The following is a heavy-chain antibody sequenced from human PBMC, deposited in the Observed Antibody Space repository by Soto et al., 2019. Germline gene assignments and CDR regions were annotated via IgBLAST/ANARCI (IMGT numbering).Heavy chain of an antibody. CDR3: ARPRYFDWLAQEYNWFDP. J-gene: IGHJ5*02. CDR2: ISYSGST. Sequence: PSETLSLTCTVSGGSISSTSYYWGWIRQPPGKGLEWVGSISYSGSTYYNPSLKSRVTISIDTSKNQFSLKLTSVTAADTALHYCARPRYFDWLAQEYNWFDPWGQGTLVTVSS. D-gene: IGHD3-9*01. CDR1: GGSISSTSYY. V-gene: IGHV4-39*01.